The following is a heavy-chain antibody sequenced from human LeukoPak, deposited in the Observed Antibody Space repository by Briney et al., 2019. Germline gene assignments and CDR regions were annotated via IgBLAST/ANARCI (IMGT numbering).Heavy chain of an antibody. CDR1: GGSISSGGYY. V-gene: IGHV4-31*03. Sequence: PSETLSLTCTVSGGSISSGGYYWRWIRQHPGKGLEWIGYIYYSGSTYYNPSLKSRVTISVDTSKNQFSLKLSSVTAADTAVYYCAREGDSSSGDYYMDVWGKGTTVTVSS. CDR2: IYYSGST. CDR3: AREGDSSSGDYYMDV. D-gene: IGHD3-22*01. J-gene: IGHJ6*03.